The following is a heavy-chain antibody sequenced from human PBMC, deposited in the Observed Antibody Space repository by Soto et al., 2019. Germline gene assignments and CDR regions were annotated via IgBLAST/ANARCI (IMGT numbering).Heavy chain of an antibody. V-gene: IGHV3-48*02. CDR3: TRKTNADS. CDR2: IGRSDNNI. J-gene: IGHJ4*02. CDR1: GFTFSSYS. Sequence: AQLVESGGGLVQPGGSLRLSCAASGFTFSSYSMNWVRLAPGKGLEWISYIGRSDNNIHYADSVKGLFTISRDNAKSSLYLQMDSLRDEDTAVYYCTRKTNADSWGQGTLVTVSS.